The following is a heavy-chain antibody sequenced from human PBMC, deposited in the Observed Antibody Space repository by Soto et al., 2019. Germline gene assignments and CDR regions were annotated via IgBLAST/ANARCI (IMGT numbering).Heavy chain of an antibody. CDR2: ISYVESHK. CDR3: AKASSKIVDFNDGPDA. J-gene: IGHJ3*01. V-gene: IGHV3-30-3*01. Sequence: VVSLKLSGAASGFNCGYDTMRWSRDGPINELEGVKLISYVESHKYYADSVKGRFTISRDNSKNTLYLQMVGLRAEYTAVYFCAKASSKIVDFNDGPDAWGQATMVTVTS. CDR1: GFNCGYDT. D-gene: IGHD3-16*01.